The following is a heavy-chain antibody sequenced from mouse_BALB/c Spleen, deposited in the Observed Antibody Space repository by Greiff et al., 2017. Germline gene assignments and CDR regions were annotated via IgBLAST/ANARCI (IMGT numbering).Heavy chain of an antibody. CDR1: GFAFSSYD. D-gene: IGHD1-1*01. Sequence: EVQLVESGGGLVKPGGSLKLSCAASGFAFSSYDMSWVRQTPEKRLEWVAYISSGGGSTYYPDTVKGRFTISRDNAKNTLYLQMSSLKSEDTAMYYCARPYYYGSSSLAYWGQGTLVTVSA. V-gene: IGHV5-12-1*01. CDR3: ARPYYYGSSSLAY. CDR2: ISSGGGST. J-gene: IGHJ3*01.